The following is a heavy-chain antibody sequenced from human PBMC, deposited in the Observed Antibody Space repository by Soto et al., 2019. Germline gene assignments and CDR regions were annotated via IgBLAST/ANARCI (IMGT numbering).Heavy chain of an antibody. Sequence: ASVKLSCTASGYTFTSYGISWVRQAPGQGLEWMGWISAYNGNTNYAQKLQGRVTMTTDTSTSTAYMELRSLRSDDTAVYYCSHGYGQYFESWGQGTLVTVSS. CDR3: SHGYGQYFES. V-gene: IGHV1-18*01. J-gene: IGHJ4*02. CDR2: ISAYNGNT. D-gene: IGHD5-18*01. CDR1: GYTFTSYG.